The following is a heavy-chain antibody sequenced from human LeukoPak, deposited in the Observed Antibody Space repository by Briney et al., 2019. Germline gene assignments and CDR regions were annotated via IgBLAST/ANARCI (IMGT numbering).Heavy chain of an antibody. Sequence: SETLSLTCTVSGGSISSYYWSWIRQPPGKGLEWIGYIYYSGSANYNPSLKSRVTISVDTSKNQFSLKLSSVTAADTAVYYCARDYYDSSGYHSVSFDYWGQGTLVTVSS. J-gene: IGHJ4*02. V-gene: IGHV4-59*12. CDR1: GGSISSYY. CDR3: ARDYYDSSGYHSVSFDY. CDR2: IYYSGSA. D-gene: IGHD3-22*01.